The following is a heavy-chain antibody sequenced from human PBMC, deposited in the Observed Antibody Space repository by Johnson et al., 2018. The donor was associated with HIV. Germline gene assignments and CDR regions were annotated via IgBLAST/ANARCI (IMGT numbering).Heavy chain of an antibody. CDR1: GFTFSGYA. CDR3: AKVGGGGFDI. D-gene: IGHD2-15*01. CDR2: ISYDGSNK. Sequence: QVQLVESGGTLAKPAWSPRLSCAASGFTFSGYAMHWVRQAPGKGLEWVAVISYDGSNKYYADSVTGRFTISRDNAKNSLYLQMNGLGADDTAVYYCAKVGGGGFDIWGQGTMVTVSS. J-gene: IGHJ3*02. V-gene: IGHV3-30-3*01.